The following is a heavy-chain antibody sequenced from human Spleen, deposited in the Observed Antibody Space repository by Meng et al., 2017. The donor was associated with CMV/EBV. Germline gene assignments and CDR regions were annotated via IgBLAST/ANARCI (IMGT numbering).Heavy chain of an antibody. CDR3: ARTYSEEYFDY. D-gene: IGHD1-26*01. CDR1: GGTFSSYA. CDR2: IIPIFGTA. Sequence: QGQVVRCGGGVKEPGCSVKVSCKASGGTFSSYAISWVRQAPGQGLEWMGGIIPIFGTANYAQKFQGRVTITADESTSTAYMELSSLRSEDTAVYYCARTYSEEYFDYWGQGTLVTVSS. V-gene: IGHV1-69*12. J-gene: IGHJ4*02.